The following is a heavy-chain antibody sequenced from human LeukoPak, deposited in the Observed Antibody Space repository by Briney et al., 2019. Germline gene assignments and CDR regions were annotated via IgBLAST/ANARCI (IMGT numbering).Heavy chain of an antibody. CDR1: GGSISSRMYY. V-gene: IGHV4-39*01. D-gene: IGHD6-19*01. CDR3: ARYVAGAAVADEVDY. Sequence: PSETLSLTCTVSGGSISSRMYYWGWIRQPPGKGLEWIGSIFYSGSTFYNPSLKSRVTISVDTSKNQFSLKVSSVTAADTAVYYCARYVAGAAVADEVDYWGQGTLVTVSS. J-gene: IGHJ4*02. CDR2: IFYSGST.